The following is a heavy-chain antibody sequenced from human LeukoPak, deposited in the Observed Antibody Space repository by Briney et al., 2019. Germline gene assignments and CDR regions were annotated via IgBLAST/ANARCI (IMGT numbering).Heavy chain of an antibody. V-gene: IGHV3-23*01. Sequence: QPGGSLRLSCAASGFTFSSYAMSWVRQAPGKGLEWVSAISGSGGSTYYADSVKGRFTISRDNSKNTLYLQMNSLRAEDTAVYYCAAGYCSGGSCYSHYYYGMDVWGKGTTVTVSS. D-gene: IGHD2-15*01. CDR1: GFTFSSYA. CDR3: AAGYCSGGSCYSHYYYGMDV. CDR2: ISGSGGST. J-gene: IGHJ6*04.